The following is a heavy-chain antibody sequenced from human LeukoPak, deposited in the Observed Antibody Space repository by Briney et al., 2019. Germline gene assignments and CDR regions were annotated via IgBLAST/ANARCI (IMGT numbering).Heavy chain of an antibody. CDR2: INPNSGGT. Sequence: ASVKVSCKASGYTFTGYYMHWVRQAPGQGLEWMGRINPNSGGTNHAQKFQGRVTMTRDTSISTAYMELSRLRSDDTAVYYCAFSAGRDLGYCSGGSCPFDYWGQGTLVTVSS. D-gene: IGHD2-15*01. CDR3: AFSAGRDLGYCSGGSCPFDY. V-gene: IGHV1-2*06. J-gene: IGHJ4*02. CDR1: GYTFTGYY.